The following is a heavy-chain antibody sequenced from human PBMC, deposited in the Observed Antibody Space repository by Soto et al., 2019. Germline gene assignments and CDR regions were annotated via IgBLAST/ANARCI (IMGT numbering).Heavy chain of an antibody. D-gene: IGHD3-3*01. CDR2: ISGSGGST. J-gene: IGHJ6*02. Sequence: GGSLRLSCAASGFTFSSYAMSWVRQAPGKGLEWVSAISGSGGSTYYADSVKGRFTISRDNSKNTLCLQMNSLRAEDTAVYYCANGGNYDFWSGYYSPYKYYGMDVWGQGTTVTVSS. CDR3: ANGGNYDFWSGYYSPYKYYGMDV. V-gene: IGHV3-23*01. CDR1: GFTFSSYA.